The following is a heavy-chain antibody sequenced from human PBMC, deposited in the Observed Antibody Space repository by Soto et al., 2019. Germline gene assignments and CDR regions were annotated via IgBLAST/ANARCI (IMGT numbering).Heavy chain of an antibody. V-gene: IGHV4-39*01. CDR3: ASGYGWFDP. J-gene: IGHJ5*02. CDR2: IDYSGST. D-gene: IGHD2-2*03. CDR1: GGSVSSSTYY. Sequence: SETLSLTCTVSGGSVSSSTYYWGWIRRPPWKGLEWIGSIDYSGSTYYNPSLKSRVTISVDTSKNQFSLRLSSVTAADTAVYYCASGYGWFDPWGQGXLVTVYS.